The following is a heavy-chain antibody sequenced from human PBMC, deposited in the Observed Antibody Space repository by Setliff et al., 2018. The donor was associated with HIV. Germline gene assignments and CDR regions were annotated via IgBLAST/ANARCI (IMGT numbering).Heavy chain of an antibody. V-gene: IGHV1-3*01. J-gene: IGHJ5*02. Sequence: ASVKVSCKASGYTFTAYAMHWVRQAPGQRLEWMGWINAGNGNTKYSQRFQGRVTITRDTSASTAYIELSSLRSEDTAVYYCARAADYDFWSGYSSGWFDPWGQGTLVTVSS. CDR3: ARAADYDFWSGYSSGWFDP. D-gene: IGHD3-3*01. CDR1: GYTFTAYA. CDR2: INAGNGNT.